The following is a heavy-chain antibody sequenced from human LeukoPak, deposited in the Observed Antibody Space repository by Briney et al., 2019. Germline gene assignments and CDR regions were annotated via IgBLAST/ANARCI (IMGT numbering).Heavy chain of an antibody. D-gene: IGHD3-9*01. Sequence: GGSLRLSCAASGFTFSSYAMHWVRQAPGKGLEWVAVISYDGSNKYYADSVKGRFTISRDNSKNTLYLQMNSLRAEDTAVYYCARGPGLRYFDWSPITSYMDVWGKGTTVTVSS. CDR2: ISYDGSNK. CDR3: ARGPGLRYFDWSPITSYMDV. V-gene: IGHV3-30*04. J-gene: IGHJ6*03. CDR1: GFTFSSYA.